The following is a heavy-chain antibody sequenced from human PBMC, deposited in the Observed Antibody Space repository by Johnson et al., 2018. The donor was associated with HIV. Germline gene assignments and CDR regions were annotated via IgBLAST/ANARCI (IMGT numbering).Heavy chain of an antibody. CDR2: ISGSGGST. Sequence: QVQLVESGGGVVQPGRSLRLSCAASGFTFDDYAMHWVRQAPGKGLEWVSGISGSGGSTYYPGSVKGRFTISRDNSKNTLYLQMNSLRAEDTAVYYCARDSLAHDAFDIWGQGTMVTVSS. J-gene: IGHJ3*02. CDR3: ARDSLAHDAFDI. V-gene: IGHV3-NL1*01. CDR1: GFTFDDYA.